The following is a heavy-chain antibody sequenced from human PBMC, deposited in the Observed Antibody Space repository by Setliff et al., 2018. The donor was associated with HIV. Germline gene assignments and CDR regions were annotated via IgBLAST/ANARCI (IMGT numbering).Heavy chain of an antibody. V-gene: IGHV3-23*01. Sequence: PGGSLRLSCAVSGFTVSNSAMSWVRQAPGKGLEWVSSVATNGGSTYYAASVQGRFTISSDNSKSVVYLQMNSLRAEDTAVYYCVQGGLSSGWGSFWGQGTLVTVSS. J-gene: IGHJ4*02. CDR2: VATNGGST. D-gene: IGHD6-25*01. CDR3: VQGGLSSGWGSF. CDR1: GFTVSNSA.